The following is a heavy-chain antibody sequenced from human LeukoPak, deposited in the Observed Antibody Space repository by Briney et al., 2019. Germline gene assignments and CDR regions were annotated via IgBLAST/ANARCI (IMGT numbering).Heavy chain of an antibody. V-gene: IGHV3-11*04. CDR2: ISSSSSTI. J-gene: IGHJ4*02. CDR3: ARSYGSGSYIPPPFDY. CDR1: GFIFRDYY. D-gene: IGHD3-10*01. Sequence: GGSLRLSCAASGFIFRDYYMSWIRQAPGKGLEWVSYISSSSSTIYYADSVKGRFTISRDNAKNSLYLQMNSLRAEDTAVYYCARSYGSGSYIPPPFDYWGQGTLVTVSS.